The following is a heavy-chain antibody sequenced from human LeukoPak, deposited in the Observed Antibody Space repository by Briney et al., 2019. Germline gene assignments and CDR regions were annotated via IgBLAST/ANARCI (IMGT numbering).Heavy chain of an antibody. CDR1: GFSFNGYA. CDR3: TKDLMTGFSSGWYFAY. CDR2: TGGSDDNT. J-gene: IGHJ4*02. D-gene: IGHD6-19*01. Sequence: GGSLRLSCEGSGFSFNGYAMSWVRQAPGKGLEWVAVTGGSDDNTHYADSVKGRLTISRDNSANRLFLQMNSLRPDDSALYYCTKDLMTGFSSGWYFAYWGPGTLVSVSS. V-gene: IGHV3-23*01.